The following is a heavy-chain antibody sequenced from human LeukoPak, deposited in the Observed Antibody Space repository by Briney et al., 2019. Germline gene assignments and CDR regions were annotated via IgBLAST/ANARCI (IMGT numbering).Heavy chain of an antibody. V-gene: IGHV4-38-2*02. CDR1: GYSISSGYY. CDR3: ARDARFGDHFDY. Sequence: ASETLPLTCTVSGYSISSGYYWGWIRQPPGKGLEWIGSIYHSGRTNYNPSLKSRVTISVDTSKNQFSLRLSSVTAADTAVYYCARDARFGDHFDYWGQGTLVTVSS. CDR2: IYHSGRT. D-gene: IGHD3-10*01. J-gene: IGHJ4*02.